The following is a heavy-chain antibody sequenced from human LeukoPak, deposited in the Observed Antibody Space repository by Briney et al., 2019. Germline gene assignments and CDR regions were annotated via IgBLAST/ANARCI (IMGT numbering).Heavy chain of an antibody. D-gene: IGHD5-18*01. V-gene: IGHV4-38-2*02. Sequence: PSETLSLTCAVSGYSISSGYYWGWIRQPPGKGLEWIGSIYHSGSTYYNPSLKSRVTISVDTSKNQFSLKLSSVTAADTAVYYCARDRVTYFDYWGQGTLVTVSS. CDR1: GYSISSGYY. J-gene: IGHJ4*02. CDR2: IYHSGST. CDR3: ARDRVTYFDY.